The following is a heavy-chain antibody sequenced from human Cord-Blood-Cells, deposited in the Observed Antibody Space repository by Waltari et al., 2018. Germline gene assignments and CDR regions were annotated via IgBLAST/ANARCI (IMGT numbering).Heavy chain of an antibody. J-gene: IGHJ5*02. Sequence: QLQLQESGPGLVKPSETLSLTCTVSGGSISSSSYYLGWIRQPPGKGLEWIGSIYYSGSTYYNPSLKSRVTISVDTSKNQFSLKLSSVTAADTAVYYCARRLQYMYVPYNWFDPWGQGTLVTVSS. V-gene: IGHV4-39*01. CDR3: ARRLQYMYVPYNWFDP. D-gene: IGHD2-8*01. CDR1: GGSISSSSYY. CDR2: IYYSGST.